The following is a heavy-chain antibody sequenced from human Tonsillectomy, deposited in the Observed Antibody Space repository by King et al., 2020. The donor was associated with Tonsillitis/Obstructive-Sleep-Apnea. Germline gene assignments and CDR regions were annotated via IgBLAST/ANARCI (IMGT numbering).Heavy chain of an antibody. CDR3: ARAPWCSSPICYGAYWYFDL. Sequence: VQLVESGGGLVQPGGSLRLSCAASGFNFNTYSMTWVRQAPGKGLEWVSYISSGSNNMSYPDSLKGRFTISRDNAKNSLYLQMNSLRADDTAVYFCARAPWCSSPICYGAYWYFDLWGRGTLVAVSS. CDR2: ISSGSNNM. V-gene: IGHV3-48*04. D-gene: IGHD2-2*01. CDR1: GFNFNTYS. J-gene: IGHJ2*01.